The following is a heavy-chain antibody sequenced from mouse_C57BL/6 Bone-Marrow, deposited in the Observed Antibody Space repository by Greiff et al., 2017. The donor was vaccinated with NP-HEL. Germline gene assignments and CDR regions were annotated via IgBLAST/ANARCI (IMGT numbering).Heavy chain of an antibody. CDR3: ARRLVYGSSWRYFDV. Sequence: VQLQQPGAELVKPGASVKMSCKASGYTFTSYWITWVKQRPGQGLEWIGDMYPGSGSTNYNEKFKSKATLTVDTSSSTAYMQLSSLTSEDSAVYYCARRLVYGSSWRYFDVWGTGTTVTVSS. CDR1: GYTFTSYW. CDR2: MYPGSGST. V-gene: IGHV1-55*01. J-gene: IGHJ1*03. D-gene: IGHD1-1*01.